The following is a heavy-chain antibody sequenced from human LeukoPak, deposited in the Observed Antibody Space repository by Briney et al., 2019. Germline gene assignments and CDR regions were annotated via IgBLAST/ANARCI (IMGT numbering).Heavy chain of an antibody. J-gene: IGHJ6*03. Sequence: HPGGSLRLSCVTSGFTFSGYAMTWVRQAPGKGLEWVSAISGSAVTTYYADSVKRRFTISRDNSKNTLYLQMNSLRAEDTAVYYCAKSDYYYYYMDVWGKGTTITVSS. V-gene: IGHV3-23*01. CDR3: AKSDYYYYYMDV. CDR1: GFTFSGYA. CDR2: ISGSAVTT.